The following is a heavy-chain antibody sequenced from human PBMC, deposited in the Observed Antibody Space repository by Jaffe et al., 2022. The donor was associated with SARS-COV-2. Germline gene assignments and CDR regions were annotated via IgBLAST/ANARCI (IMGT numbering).Heavy chain of an antibody. CDR1: GFTFSSYS. Sequence: EVQLVESGGGLVKPGGSLRLSCAASGFTFSSYSMNWVRQAPGKGLEWVSSISSSSSYIYYADSVKGRFTISRDNAKNSLYLQMNSLRAEDTAVYYCARGSRAGGTIFGVVIPFDYWGQGTLVTVSS. J-gene: IGHJ4*02. V-gene: IGHV3-21*01. D-gene: IGHD3-3*01. CDR3: ARGSRAGGTIFGVVIPFDY. CDR2: ISSSSSYI.